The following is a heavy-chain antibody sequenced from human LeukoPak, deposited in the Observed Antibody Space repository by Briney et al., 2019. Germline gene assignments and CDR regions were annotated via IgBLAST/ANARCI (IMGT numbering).Heavy chain of an antibody. D-gene: IGHD6-19*01. J-gene: IGHJ4*02. Sequence: SETLSLTCTVSGGSINSHYWSWIRQSPGKGPEWVGDIYYSGSTKYNPSLKSRVTISVDTPKNDLSLRLTSVLAADTAIYYCVRRDNTGWNYFDCWGQGILVTVSS. CDR3: VRRDNTGWNYFDC. V-gene: IGHV4-59*08. CDR1: GGSINSHY. CDR2: IYYSGST.